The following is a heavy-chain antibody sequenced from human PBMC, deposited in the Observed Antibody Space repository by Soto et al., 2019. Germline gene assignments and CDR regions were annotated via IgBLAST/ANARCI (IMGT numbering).Heavy chain of an antibody. V-gene: IGHV3-7*01. CDR1: GFTFSNSW. CDR2: IKQDGSEI. Sequence: GGSLRLSCAASGFTFSNSWMSWVRQAPGKGLEWVANIKQDGSEIYYVDSVRGRFTISRDNAKNSLYLQMNSLRAEDTAVYYCAKIYFRTYVWYFDSWGQGTLVTVSS. D-gene: IGHD3-9*01. CDR3: AKIYFRTYVWYFDS. J-gene: IGHJ4*02.